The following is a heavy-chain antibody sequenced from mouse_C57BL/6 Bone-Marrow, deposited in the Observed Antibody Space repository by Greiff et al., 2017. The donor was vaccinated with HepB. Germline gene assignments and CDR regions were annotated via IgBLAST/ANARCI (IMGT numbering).Heavy chain of an antibody. V-gene: IGHV1-82*01. J-gene: IGHJ1*03. CDR1: GYAFSSSW. D-gene: IGHD2-12*01. CDR2: IYPGDGDT. Sequence: VQRVESGPEPVKPGASVKISCKASGYAFSSSWMNWVKQRPGKGLEWIGRIYPGDGDTNYNGKFKGKATLTADKSSSTAYMQLSSLTSEDSAVYFCASRGNLLRWYFDVWGTGTTVTVSS. CDR3: ASRGNLLRWYFDV.